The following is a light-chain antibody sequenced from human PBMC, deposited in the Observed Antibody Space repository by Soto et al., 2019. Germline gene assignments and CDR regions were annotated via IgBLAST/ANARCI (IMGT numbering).Light chain of an antibody. Sequence: EIVLTQSPGTLSLSPGERATLSCRASQSVSSSYLAWYQQKPGQAPRLLIYGASSRATGIPDRFNGSGSGTDFTLTISSLEPEDFAVYYCQQYCSSPPTFGQGTKVEIK. CDR2: GAS. V-gene: IGKV3-20*01. CDR1: QSVSSSY. CDR3: QQYCSSPPT. J-gene: IGKJ1*01.